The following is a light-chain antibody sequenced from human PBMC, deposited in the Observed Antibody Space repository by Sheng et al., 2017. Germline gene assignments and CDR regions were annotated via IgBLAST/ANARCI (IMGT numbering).Light chain of an antibody. V-gene: IGKV1-33*01. CDR3: QQYDTLPYS. J-gene: IGKJ2*03. CDR1: QDISTS. Sequence: DIQMTQSPSSRSASVGDRVTITCQASQDISTSLNWYQQKPGKAPNLLISDASSLEPGVPSRFSGSGSGTDFTLTITSLQPDDFATYYCQQYDTLPYSFGQGTNLDLK. CDR2: DAS.